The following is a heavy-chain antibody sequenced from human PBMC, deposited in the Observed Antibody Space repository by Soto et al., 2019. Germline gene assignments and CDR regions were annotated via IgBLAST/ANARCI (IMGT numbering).Heavy chain of an antibody. Sequence: QVQLVESGGGVVQPGRSLRLSCAASGFTFSSYAMHWVRQAPGKGLEWVAVISYDGSNKYYADPVKGRFTISRDNSKNTLYLQMNSLRAEDTAVYYCARDGITMIVVVIDGYFDYWGQGTLVTVSS. CDR2: ISYDGSNK. D-gene: IGHD3-22*01. V-gene: IGHV3-30-3*01. J-gene: IGHJ4*02. CDR1: GFTFSSYA. CDR3: ARDGITMIVVVIDGYFDY.